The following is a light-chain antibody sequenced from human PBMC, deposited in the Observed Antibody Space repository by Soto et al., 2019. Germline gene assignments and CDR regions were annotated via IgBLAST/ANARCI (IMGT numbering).Light chain of an antibody. Sequence: EIVLTQSPGTLSLSPGERATLSCRASQSVDSIYLAWYQQKPGQAPRLLIYGASNRATGIPDKFSGSGSGTDFTLTISRLEPEDFAVYYCQQYTTSLRTFGQGTKVYIK. J-gene: IGKJ1*01. CDR1: QSVDSIY. V-gene: IGKV3-20*01. CDR2: GAS. CDR3: QQYTTSLRT.